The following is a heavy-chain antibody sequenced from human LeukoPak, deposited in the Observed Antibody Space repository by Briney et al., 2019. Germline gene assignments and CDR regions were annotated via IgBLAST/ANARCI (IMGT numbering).Heavy chain of an antibody. J-gene: IGHJ2*01. CDR2: IYHSGNT. CDR3: ARNTTVTDWYFDL. V-gene: IGHV4-39*01. CDR1: GGAISSSSHY. Sequence: SDTLSLTYMVSGGAISSSSHYWGWIRQPPGKGLEWIGSIYHSGNTVYNPSLKSRVAISVDTSRNQFSLKLNSVTASDTAVYYCARNTTVTDWYFDLWGRGTLVTVSS. D-gene: IGHD4-17*01.